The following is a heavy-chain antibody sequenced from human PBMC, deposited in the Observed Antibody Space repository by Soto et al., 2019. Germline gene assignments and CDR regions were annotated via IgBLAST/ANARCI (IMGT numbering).Heavy chain of an antibody. Sequence: QVQLVESGGGVVQPGRSLRLSCAASGFTFSSYGMHWVRQAPGKGQEWVAVISYDGSKKYYADSVKGRFTISRDNSKNTLYLQMNSLRAEDTAVYYCAKDLLRPGRAYGMDVWGQGTTVTVSS. CDR2: ISYDGSKK. CDR1: GFTFSSYG. V-gene: IGHV3-30*18. D-gene: IGHD6-25*01. J-gene: IGHJ6*02. CDR3: AKDLLRPGRAYGMDV.